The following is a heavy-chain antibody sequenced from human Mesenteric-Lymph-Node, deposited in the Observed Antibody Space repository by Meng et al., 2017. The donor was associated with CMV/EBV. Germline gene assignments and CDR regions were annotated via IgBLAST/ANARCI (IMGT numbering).Heavy chain of an antibody. CDR1: GFTISNYV. CDR3: AREGEGFCSSTSCYGGAFNI. V-gene: IGHV3-30-3*01. D-gene: IGHD2-2*01. CDR2: ISYDGSNK. J-gene: IGHJ3*02. Sequence: GESLKISCAASGFTISNYVMHWVRQAPGWGLEWVAVISYDGSNKYYAESVKGRFTISRDKSKNTVYLQMNSLRVEDTAVYYCAREGEGFCSSTSCYGGAFNIWGQGTKVTVSS.